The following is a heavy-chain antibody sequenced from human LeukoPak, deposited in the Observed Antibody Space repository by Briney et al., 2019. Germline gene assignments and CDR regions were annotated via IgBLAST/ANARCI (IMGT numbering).Heavy chain of an antibody. CDR3: AKDLGWFGDLFLLDY. Sequence: GGSLRLSCAASGFTFSSYGMHWVRQAPGEGLEWVAFISYDGSNKYYADSVKGRFTISRDNSKNTLYLQMNSPRVEDTAVYYCAKDLGWFGDLFLLDYWGQGTLVTVSS. D-gene: IGHD3-10*01. CDR2: ISYDGSNK. J-gene: IGHJ4*02. V-gene: IGHV3-30*18. CDR1: GFTFSSYG.